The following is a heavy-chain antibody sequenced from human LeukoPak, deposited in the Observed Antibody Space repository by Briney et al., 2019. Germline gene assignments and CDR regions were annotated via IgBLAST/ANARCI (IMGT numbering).Heavy chain of an antibody. D-gene: IGHD6-13*01. J-gene: IGHJ4*02. Sequence: GGSLRLSCAASGFTFSSYAMSWVRQAPGKGLEWVSAISGSGGSTYYADSVKGRFTISRDNSKNTLYLQMNSLRAEDTAVYYCAKDPKGDSSSWYIGYIDYWGQGTLVTVSS. CDR3: AKDPKGDSSSWYIGYIDY. CDR2: ISGSGGST. V-gene: IGHV3-23*01. CDR1: GFTFSSYA.